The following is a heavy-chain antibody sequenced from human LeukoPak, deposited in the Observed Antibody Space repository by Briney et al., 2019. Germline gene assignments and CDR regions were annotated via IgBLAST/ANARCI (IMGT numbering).Heavy chain of an antibody. CDR3: ARGYYDYVWGSYRPTTYYFDY. J-gene: IGHJ4*02. D-gene: IGHD3-16*02. Sequence: SETLSFTCAVYGGSFSGYYWSWIRQPPGKGLEWIGEINHSGSTNYNPSLKSRVTISVDTSKNQFSLKLSSVTAADTAVYYCARGYYDYVWGSYRPTTYYFDYWGQGTLVTVSS. CDR2: INHSGST. V-gene: IGHV4-34*01. CDR1: GGSFSGYY.